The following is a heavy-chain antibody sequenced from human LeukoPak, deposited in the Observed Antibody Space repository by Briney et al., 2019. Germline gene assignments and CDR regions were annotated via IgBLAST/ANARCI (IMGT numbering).Heavy chain of an antibody. CDR1: GGSVSSGGYY. J-gene: IGHJ6*02. Sequence: PSETLSLTCTVSGGSVSSGGYYWSWIRQPPGKGLEWIGYIYYSGTTNYNPSLKSRVTISVDTSKNQFSLKLSSVTAADTAVYYCARESGGYSMDVWGQGTTVTVSS. V-gene: IGHV4-61*08. CDR3: ARESGGYSMDV. CDR2: IYYSGTT. D-gene: IGHD2-8*02.